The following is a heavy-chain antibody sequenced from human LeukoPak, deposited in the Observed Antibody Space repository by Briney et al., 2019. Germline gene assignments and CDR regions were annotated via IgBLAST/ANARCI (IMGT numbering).Heavy chain of an antibody. V-gene: IGHV1-46*01. CDR3: ARDQEGFDY. CDR1: GYIFTSYY. CDR2: INPSGGST. Sequence: ASVKVSCKASGYIFTSYYMHWVRQAPGQGLEWMGIINPSGGSTSYAQKFQGRVTVTRDTSTSTVHMELSGLRSEDTAVYYCARDQEGFDYWGQGTLVTVSS. J-gene: IGHJ4*02.